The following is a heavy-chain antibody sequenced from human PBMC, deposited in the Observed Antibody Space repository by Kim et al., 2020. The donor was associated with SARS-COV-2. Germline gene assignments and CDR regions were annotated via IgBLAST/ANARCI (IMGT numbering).Heavy chain of an antibody. CDR3: ARMGQPHKVPVIIDAFDI. CDR1: GFTVSSNY. J-gene: IGHJ3*02. V-gene: IGHV3-66*01. D-gene: IGHD3-16*01. CDR2: IYSGGST. Sequence: GGSLRLSCAASGFTVSSNYMSWVRQAPGKGLEWVSVIYSGGSTYYADSVKGRFTISRDNSKNTMYLQMNSLRAEDTAVYYCARMGQPHKVPVIIDAFDIWGQGTMVTVSS.